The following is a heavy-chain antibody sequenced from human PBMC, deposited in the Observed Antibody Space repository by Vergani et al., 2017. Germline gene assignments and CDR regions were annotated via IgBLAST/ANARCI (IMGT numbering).Heavy chain of an antibody. D-gene: IGHD6-6*01. J-gene: IGHJ4*02. CDR3: ARGGRGQLGAVY. CDR1: GESFSSFY. V-gene: IGHV4-34*02. CDR2: INNDGHT. Sequence: QVQLQQWGAGVVKPSGTLSLTCAVFGESFSSFYWSWIRQPPGKGLEWIGEINNDGHTNYNPSLESRVTVSRDTAKNQFSLNLMSVTAADTAVYYCARGGRGQLGAVYWGQGTLVTVSS.